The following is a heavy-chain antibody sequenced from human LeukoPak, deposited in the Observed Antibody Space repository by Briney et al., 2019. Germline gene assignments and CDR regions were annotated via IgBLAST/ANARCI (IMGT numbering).Heavy chain of an antibody. CDR3: AAELMSGHFDH. V-gene: IGHV1-24*01. D-gene: IGHD3-3*01. J-gene: IGHJ4*02. CDR2: FDPEDDER. CDR1: GFTFSSYA. Sequence: PGRSLRLSCAASGFTFSSYAMHWVRQAPGKGLEWMGGFDPEDDERIFAQKFQGRVTMTEDTSTDTAYMELSSLRSEDTAVYYCAAELMSGHFDHWGQGTLVTVSS.